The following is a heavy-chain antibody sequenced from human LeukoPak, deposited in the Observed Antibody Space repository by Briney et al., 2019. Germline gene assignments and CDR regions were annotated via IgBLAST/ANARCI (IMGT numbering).Heavy chain of an antibody. Sequence: SETLSLTCAVYGGSFSGYYWSWIRQPPGKGLEWIGEINHSGSTNYNPSLKSRVTISVDTSKNQFSLKLSSVTAADTAVYYCARQRRVRGAKEVYYYYYYYMDVWGKGNPGHRLL. CDR1: GGSFSGYY. D-gene: IGHD3-10*01. CDR3: ARQRRVRGAKEVYYYYYYYMDV. CDR2: INHSGST. J-gene: IGHJ6*03. V-gene: IGHV4-34*01.